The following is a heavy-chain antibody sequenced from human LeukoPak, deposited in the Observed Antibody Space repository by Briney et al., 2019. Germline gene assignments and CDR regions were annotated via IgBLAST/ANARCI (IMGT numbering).Heavy chain of an antibody. CDR3: ARFTRSYDAFDI. CDR2: ISPYNGNT. Sequence: ASAKVSCKASGYTFISYGISWVRQAPGQGLEWMGWISPYNGNTNYAQKFQGRVTMTRNTSISTAYMELSSLRSEDTAVYYCARFTRSYDAFDIWGQGTMVTVSS. D-gene: IGHD3-3*01. CDR1: GYTFISYG. V-gene: IGHV1-18*01. J-gene: IGHJ3*02.